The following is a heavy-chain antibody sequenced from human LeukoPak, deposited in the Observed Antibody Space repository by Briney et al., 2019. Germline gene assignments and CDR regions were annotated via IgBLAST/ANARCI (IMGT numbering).Heavy chain of an antibody. J-gene: IGHJ5*02. D-gene: IGHD3-16*02. CDR1: GGSISSYY. V-gene: IGHV4-59*01. CDR2: IYYSGST. CDR3: SRKKVIPLFHP. Sequence: SETLSLTCTVSGGSISSYYWSWIRQPPGKGLEWIGYIYYSGSTNYNPSLKSRVTISVDTSKNQFSLKLSSVTAADTAVYYCSRKKVIPLFHPWGQGTLVTVSS.